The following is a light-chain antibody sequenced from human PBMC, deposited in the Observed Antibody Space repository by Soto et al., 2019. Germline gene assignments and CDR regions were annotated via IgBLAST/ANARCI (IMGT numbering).Light chain of an antibody. CDR3: STWDDNLSVV. CDR2: SND. V-gene: IGLV1-36*01. J-gene: IGLJ2*01. CDR1: SSNIGKNA. Sequence: QSVLTRPPSVSEAPRQSVTISCSGSSSNIGKNAVNWYQQLPGEAPRLLIYSNDLRPSRVSDRFSGSKSGTSASLAISGLQSEDEADYYCSTWDDNLSVVFGGGTKVTVL.